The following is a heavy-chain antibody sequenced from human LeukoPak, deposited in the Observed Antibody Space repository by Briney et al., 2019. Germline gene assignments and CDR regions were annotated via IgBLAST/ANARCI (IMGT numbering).Heavy chain of an antibody. CDR3: AKHRVIALAGIDY. Sequence: PGGSLRLSCAASGFTFRRYGMSWVRQAPGKGLEWDSAISNGDDTTHYADSVKGRFTISRDNSKNTLSLQVNSLRPEDTAVYFCAKHRVIALAGIDYWGQGTLVTVSS. D-gene: IGHD6-19*01. CDR2: ISNGDDTT. V-gene: IGHV3-23*01. J-gene: IGHJ4*02. CDR1: GFTFRRYG.